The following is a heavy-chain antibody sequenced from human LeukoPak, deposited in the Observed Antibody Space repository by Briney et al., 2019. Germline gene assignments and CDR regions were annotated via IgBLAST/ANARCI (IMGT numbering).Heavy chain of an antibody. CDR3: ARGIQLWFTNYYYMDV. J-gene: IGHJ6*03. D-gene: IGHD5-18*01. CDR2: INWNGGST. V-gene: IGHV3-20*04. CDR1: GFTFSSYG. Sequence: GGSLRLSCAASGFTFSSYGMSWVRQAPGKGLEWVSGINWNGGSTGYADSVKGRFTISRDNAKNSLYLQMNSLRAEDTALYYCARGIQLWFTNYYYMDVWGKGTTVTVSS.